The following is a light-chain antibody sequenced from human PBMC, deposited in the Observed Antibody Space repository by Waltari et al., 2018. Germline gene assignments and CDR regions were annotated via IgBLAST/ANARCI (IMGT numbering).Light chain of an antibody. V-gene: IGLV3-21*01. CDR1: NIGSKN. CDR2: YDS. J-gene: IGLJ2*01. CDR3: QVWDSSSDRV. Sequence: SYDVTQPRSVSVSPGQTARITCGGDNIGSKNVHWYQQKPAQAPVLVIYYDSDRPSGIPERFSGSNSGNTATLTISGGEAGDEADYYCQVWDSSSDRVFGGGTRLTVL.